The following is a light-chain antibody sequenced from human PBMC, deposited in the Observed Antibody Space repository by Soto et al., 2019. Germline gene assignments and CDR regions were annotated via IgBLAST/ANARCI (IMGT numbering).Light chain of an antibody. CDR1: SSDVGGYKY. CDR3: SSYTSSSTLV. Sequence: QSVLTQPASVSGSPGQSITISCTGTSSDVGGYKYVSWYQQHPGKAPKLLIYEVSNRPSGISNRFSASKSDNTASLTISGLQAEDEADYYCSSYTSSSTLVFGTGTKVTVL. J-gene: IGLJ1*01. CDR2: EVS. V-gene: IGLV2-14*01.